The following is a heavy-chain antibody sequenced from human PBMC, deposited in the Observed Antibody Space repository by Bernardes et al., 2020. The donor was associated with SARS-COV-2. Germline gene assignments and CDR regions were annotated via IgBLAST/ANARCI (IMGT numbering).Heavy chain of an antibody. CDR3: ATAVAVAGFYYYCGMDV. J-gene: IGHJ6*01. D-gene: IGHD6-19*01. V-gene: IGHV1-24*01. Sequence: ASVKVSCKVSGYTLTELSMHWVRQAPGKGREWMGGFDPEDGETIYAQKFQGRVTMTEDTSTDTAYMELSSLRSEDTAVYYCATAVAVAGFYYYCGMDVWGQGTTRTVSS. CDR1: GYTLTELS. CDR2: FDPEDGET.